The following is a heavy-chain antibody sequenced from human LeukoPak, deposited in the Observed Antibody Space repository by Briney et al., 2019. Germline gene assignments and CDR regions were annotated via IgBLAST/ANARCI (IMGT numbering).Heavy chain of an antibody. CDR2: ISWNSGSI. J-gene: IGHJ4*02. CDR3: AKDSSSGWYQLFDY. D-gene: IGHD6-19*01. Sequence: GRSLRLSCAASGFTFDDYAMHWVRQAPGKGLEWVSGISWNSGSIGYADSVKGRFTISRDNAKNSLYLQMNSLRAEDTALYYCAKDSSSGWYQLFDYWGQGTLVTVSS. CDR1: GFTFDDYA. V-gene: IGHV3-9*01.